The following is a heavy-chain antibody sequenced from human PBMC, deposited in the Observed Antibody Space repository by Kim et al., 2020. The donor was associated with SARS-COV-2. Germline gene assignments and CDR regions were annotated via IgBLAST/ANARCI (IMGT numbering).Heavy chain of an antibody. J-gene: IGHJ3*02. V-gene: IGHV4-39*01. Sequence: SETLSLTCTVSGGSISSSSYYWGWIRQPPGKGLEWIGSIYYSGSTYYNPSLKSRVTISVDTSKNQFSLKLSSVTAADTAVYYCARHGSLDVLRYFDWFEGSYDAFDIWGQGTMVTVSS. CDR2: IYYSGST. CDR1: GGSISSSSYY. D-gene: IGHD3-9*01. CDR3: ARHGSLDVLRYFDWFEGSYDAFDI.